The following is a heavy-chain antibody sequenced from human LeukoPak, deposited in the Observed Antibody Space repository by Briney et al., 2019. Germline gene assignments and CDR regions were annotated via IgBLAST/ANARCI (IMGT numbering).Heavy chain of an antibody. D-gene: IGHD3-22*01. V-gene: IGHV4-59*01. Sequence: SETLSLTCSVSDGSIRTYYWSWIRQSPGQGLEWIGNIYYRGDINYNPSLKSRVIISIDTSKNQSSLKLSSVTAADTAVYYCASTDYYDSSGYYYGMDVWGQGTTVTVSS. CDR2: IYYRGDI. J-gene: IGHJ6*02. CDR1: DGSIRTYY. CDR3: ASTDYYDSSGYYYGMDV.